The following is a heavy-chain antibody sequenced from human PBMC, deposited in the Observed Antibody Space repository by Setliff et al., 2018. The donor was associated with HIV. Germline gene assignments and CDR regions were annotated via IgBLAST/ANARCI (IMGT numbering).Heavy chain of an antibody. CDR1: GGSISSDNYY. J-gene: IGHJ4*02. D-gene: IGHD5-18*01. V-gene: IGHV4-61*02. CDR3: AAWGPRYSYAPYFFDS. CDR2: VYTSGST. Sequence: SETLSLTCTVSGGSISSDNYYWSWIRQPAGKGLEWIGRVYTSGSTNYNPSLKSRVTISVDASRNQFSLRLSSVTAADTAVYYCAAWGPRYSYAPYFFDSWGQGTLVTVSS.